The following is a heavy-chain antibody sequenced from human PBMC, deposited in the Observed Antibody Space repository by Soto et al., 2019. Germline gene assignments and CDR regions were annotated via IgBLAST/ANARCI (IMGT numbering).Heavy chain of an antibody. CDR2: VSKSGYT. CDR1: GFTFSNYG. D-gene: IGHD2-2*01. CDR3: AREDSIIIPAVSDF. Sequence: GGSLRLSCAVSGFTFSNYGINWVRQAPGKGLEWVSSVSKSGYTYYSDSVKGRFTISRDNAKNSVSLQMNTLRAEDTAVYYCAREDSIIIPAVSDFWGQGTLVTVSS. V-gene: IGHV3-21*01. J-gene: IGHJ4*02.